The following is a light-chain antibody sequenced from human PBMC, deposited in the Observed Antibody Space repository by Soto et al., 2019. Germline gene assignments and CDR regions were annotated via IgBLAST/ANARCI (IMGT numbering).Light chain of an antibody. Sequence: QSPSSLSASVGDRVTITCRASQGISSYLAWYQQKPGKAPKLLIYAASSLQSGVPSRFSGSGSGTEFTLTISGLQPDDFATYYCQQYKSYPLTFGQGTKVDIK. CDR1: QGISSY. CDR2: AAS. J-gene: IGKJ1*01. V-gene: IGKV1-9*01. CDR3: QQYKSYPLT.